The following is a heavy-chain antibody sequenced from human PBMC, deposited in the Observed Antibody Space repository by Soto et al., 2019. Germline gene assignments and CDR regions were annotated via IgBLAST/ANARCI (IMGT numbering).Heavy chain of an antibody. V-gene: IGHV4-59*01. CDR2: IYYSGST. D-gene: IGHD6-6*01. Sequence: NPSETLSLTCTVSGGSISSYYWSWIRQPPGKGLEWIGYIYYSGSTNYNPSLKSRVTISVDTSKNQFSLKLSSVTAADTAVYYCARDRRQLVFSYYGMDVWGQGTTVTVSS. CDR3: ARDRRQLVFSYYGMDV. CDR1: GGSISSYY. J-gene: IGHJ6*02.